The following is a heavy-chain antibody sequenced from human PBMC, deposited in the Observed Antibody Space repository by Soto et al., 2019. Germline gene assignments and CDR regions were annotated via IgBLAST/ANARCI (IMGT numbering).Heavy chain of an antibody. CDR2: IYTSGST. CDR3: RAYYYDSSGSIWGADAFDI. D-gene: IGHD3-22*01. Sequence: SETLSLSCTVSGSSISSYHWSWIRQPAGQGLDWIVRIYTSGSTNYNPSLKSRVTMSVDTYKNQFSLKLSSVTAAETALYYCRAYYYDSSGSIWGADAFDIWGQGTMFT. J-gene: IGHJ3*02. V-gene: IGHV4-4*07. CDR1: GSSISSYH.